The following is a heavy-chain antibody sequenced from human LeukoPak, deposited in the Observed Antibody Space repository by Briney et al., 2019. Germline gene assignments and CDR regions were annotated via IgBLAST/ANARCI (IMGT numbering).Heavy chain of an antibody. V-gene: IGHV4-59*01. D-gene: IGHD3-10*01. CDR1: GDSISSYY. CDR3: ARVPPTAPSYYGMDV. CDR2: VYSTGST. Sequence: SETLSLTCSVSGDSISSYYWTWIRQPPGKRLERIGYVYSTGSTNYNPSLKSRVTISVDTSRNQFSLNLNSVTAADTAVYYCARVPPTAPSYYGMDVWGHGTTVTVSS. J-gene: IGHJ6*02.